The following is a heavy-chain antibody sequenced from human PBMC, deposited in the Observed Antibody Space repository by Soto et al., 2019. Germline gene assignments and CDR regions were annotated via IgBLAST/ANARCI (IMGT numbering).Heavy chain of an antibody. J-gene: IGHJ4*02. CDR3: AKDLNRVVLLVYGRCDD. CDR1: GFTFINHG. D-gene: IGHD3-10*01. CDR2: ISYDGDKK. V-gene: IGHV3-30*18. Sequence: QVQLVESGGAVVQPGRSLRLSCAASGFTFINHGIHWVRQAPGKGLEWLAVISYDGDKKFYADSVKGRFTISRDNSKSTVFLQLHNLRPEDTALYYCAKDLNRVVLLVYGRCDDWFQGTLVTVSS.